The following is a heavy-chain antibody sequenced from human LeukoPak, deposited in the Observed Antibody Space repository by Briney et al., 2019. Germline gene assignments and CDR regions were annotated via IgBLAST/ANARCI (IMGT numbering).Heavy chain of an antibody. CDR1: GYTFTGYY. Sequence: ASVNVSCKASGYTFTGYYMHWVRQAPGQGLEWMGWINPNSGGTNYAQKFQGRVTMTRDTSISTAYMELSRLRSDDTAVYYCARSVGDCTNGVCSYYFDYWGQGTLVTVSS. V-gene: IGHV1-2*02. CDR3: ARSVGDCTNGVCSYYFDY. CDR2: INPNSGGT. J-gene: IGHJ4*02. D-gene: IGHD2-8*01.